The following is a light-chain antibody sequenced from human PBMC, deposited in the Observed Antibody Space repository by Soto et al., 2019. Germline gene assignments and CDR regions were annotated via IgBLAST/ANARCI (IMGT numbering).Light chain of an antibody. CDR2: AAF. CDR1: QEYNNF. J-gene: IGKJ4*01. Sequence: PMTQSPSSLSGSLGGQVPIPCPRSQEYNNFLGWYQQKPRNAPKSLIYAAFSLQTGVPSRFRGSESGTDFTLTISNLQPEDSATYYCQQYNIYPLTFGGGTKVEIK. CDR3: QQYNIYPLT. V-gene: IGKV1-16*01.